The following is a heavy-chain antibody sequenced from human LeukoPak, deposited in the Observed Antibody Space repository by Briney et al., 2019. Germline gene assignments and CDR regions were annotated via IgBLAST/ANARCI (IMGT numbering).Heavy chain of an antibody. V-gene: IGHV4-34*01. CDR1: GGSFSGYY. J-gene: IGHJ4*02. D-gene: IGHD3-10*01. CDR3: ARVGPTMVRGVPSYDY. Sequence: SETLSLTCAVYGGSFSGYYWSWIRQPPGKGLEWIGEINHSGSTNYNPSLKSRVTISVDTSKYQFSLKPSSVTAADTAVYYCARVGPTMVRGVPSYDYWGQGTLVTVSS. CDR2: INHSGST.